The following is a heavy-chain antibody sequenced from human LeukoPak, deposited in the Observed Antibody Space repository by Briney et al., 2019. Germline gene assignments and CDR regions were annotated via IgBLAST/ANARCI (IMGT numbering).Heavy chain of an antibody. V-gene: IGHV3-23*01. D-gene: IGHD6-13*01. CDR1: GFTFSSHA. CDR2: ISGDGGFT. CDR3: AKTAGTPGYYYYHYGMDV. Sequence: AGGSLRLSCVVSGFTFSSHAMNWVRQAPGKGLEWVSAISGDGGFTYFADSVKGRFTISRDNSKNTLYLQMTSLRAEDTAVYYCAKTAGTPGYYYYHYGMDVWGQGTTVTV. J-gene: IGHJ6*02.